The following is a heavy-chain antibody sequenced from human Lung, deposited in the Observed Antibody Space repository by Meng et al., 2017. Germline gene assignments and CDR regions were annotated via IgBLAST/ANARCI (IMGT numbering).Heavy chain of an antibody. CDR1: GFTFTDHW. D-gene: IGHD1-1*01. CDR3: TNDRLNH. CDR2: INRDGTKP. V-gene: IGHV3-74*01. J-gene: IGHJ1*01. Sequence: VAVVGSGGGLVPPGGSLRLSCAASGFTFTDHWMHWVRQGPGKGLVWVSRINRDGTKPTYADSVKGRFTISRDNAKNTLYLQMNNLRAEDTAFYYCTNDRLNHWGQGALVTVSS.